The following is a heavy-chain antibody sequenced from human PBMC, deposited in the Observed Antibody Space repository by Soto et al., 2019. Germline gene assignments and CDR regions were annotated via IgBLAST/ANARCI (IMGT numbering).Heavy chain of an antibody. CDR3: ARLVTYDILTGSQYYFYY. J-gene: IGHJ4*02. V-gene: IGHV4-61*08. CDR1: GGSISSGGYF. D-gene: IGHD3-9*01. Sequence: SETLSLTCTVSGGSISSGGYFWSRVRPQPGKGLEWIGYIYYSGSTNYNPSLKSRVTISVDTSKNQFSLKLSSVTAADTAVYYCARLVTYDILTGSQYYFYYWGQGTLVTVS. CDR2: IYYSGST.